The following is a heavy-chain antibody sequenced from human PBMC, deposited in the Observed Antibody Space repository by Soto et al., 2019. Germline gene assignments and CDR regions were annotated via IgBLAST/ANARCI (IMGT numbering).Heavy chain of an antibody. V-gene: IGHV1-18*01. CDR2: ISAYNGNT. Sequence: QVQLVQSGAEVKKPGASVKVSCKASGYTFTSYGISWVRQATGQVLEWMGWISAYNGNTNYAQKLQGRVTMTTDTSTSTAYMELRSLRYDDTAVYYCARVPFRGSAIDYYYYYMDVWGKGTTVTVSS. J-gene: IGHJ6*03. D-gene: IGHD3-10*01. CDR1: GYTFTSYG. CDR3: ARVPFRGSAIDYYYYYMDV.